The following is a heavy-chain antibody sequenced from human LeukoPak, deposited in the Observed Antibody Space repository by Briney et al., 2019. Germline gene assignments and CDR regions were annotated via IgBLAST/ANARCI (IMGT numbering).Heavy chain of an antibody. J-gene: IGHJ6*02. CDR1: GFTFSSYS. CDR2: ISSSSSYI. D-gene: IGHD2-15*01. Sequence: KTGGSLRLSCAASGFTFSSYSMNWIRQAPGKGLEWVSSISSSSSYIYYADSVKGRFTISRDNAKNSLYLQMNSLRAEDTAVYYCARVFVVVVAATHDGMDVWGRGTTVTVSS. V-gene: IGHV3-21*01. CDR3: ARVFVVVVAATHDGMDV.